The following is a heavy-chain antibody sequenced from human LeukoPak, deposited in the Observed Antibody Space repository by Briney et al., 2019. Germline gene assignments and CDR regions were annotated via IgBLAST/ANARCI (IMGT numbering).Heavy chain of an antibody. Sequence: ASVKVSCKASGYPFRNYDINWVRQATGQGLEWMGWINPHSGKTGYAQKFQGRVTMTTDTSANTAYMDLSSLRSEDTAVYYCARLSSHYGDYKVDPWGQGTLVTVSS. D-gene: IGHD4-17*01. CDR2: INPHSGKT. J-gene: IGHJ5*02. CDR3: ARLSSHYGDYKVDP. CDR1: GYPFRNYD. V-gene: IGHV1-8*01.